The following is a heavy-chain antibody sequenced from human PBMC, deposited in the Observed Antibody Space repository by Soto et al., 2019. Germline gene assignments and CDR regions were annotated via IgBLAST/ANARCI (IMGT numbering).Heavy chain of an antibody. J-gene: IGHJ6*02. CDR3: ARVQGGEFLKGSGMDV. D-gene: IGHD3-10*01. CDR1: GDSISRYY. V-gene: IGHV4-59*01. CDR2: IYYSGET. Sequence: QVQLQESGPGLVKPSETLSLTCTVSGDSISRYYWSWIRLSPGKGLEWIGYIYYSGETNYNPSFKSRATISVDRTKNQFSLKLSSVTAADTAVYYCARVQGGEFLKGSGMDVWGQGTTVTVSS.